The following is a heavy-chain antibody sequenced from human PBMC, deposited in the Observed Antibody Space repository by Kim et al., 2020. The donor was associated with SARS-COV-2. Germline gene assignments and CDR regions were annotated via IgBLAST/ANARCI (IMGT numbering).Heavy chain of an antibody. CDR3: ARDANEGKGPFY. CDR2: IYYSGST. Sequence: SETLSLTCTVSGGSIRSSPYYWGWIRQPPGKGLEWIGSIYYSGSTYYNPSLKNRVTISVDTSKNQFSLKLRSVTAADTAVYYCARDANEGKGPFYWGQGT. D-gene: IGHD1-1*01. J-gene: IGHJ4*02. CDR1: GGSIRSSPYY. V-gene: IGHV4-39*07.